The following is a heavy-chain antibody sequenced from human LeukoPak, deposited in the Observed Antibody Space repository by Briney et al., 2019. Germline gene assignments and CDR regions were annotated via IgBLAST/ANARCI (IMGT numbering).Heavy chain of an antibody. D-gene: IGHD5-18*01. CDR2: INAGNGNT. Sequence: LGASVKVTCKASGYTFTSYAMHWVRQAPGQRLEWMGWINAGNGNTKYSQKFQGRVTITRDTSASTAYMELSSLRSEDTAEYYCARSGYSYGMFDYWGQGTLVTVSS. J-gene: IGHJ4*02. CDR3: ARSGYSYGMFDY. V-gene: IGHV1-3*01. CDR1: GYTFTSYA.